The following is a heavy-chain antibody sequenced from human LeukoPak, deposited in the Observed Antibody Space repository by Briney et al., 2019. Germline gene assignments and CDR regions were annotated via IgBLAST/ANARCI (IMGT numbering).Heavy chain of an antibody. Sequence: RASVKVSCKASGYTFTSYYMHWVRQAPGQGLEWMGIINPSGGSTSYAQKFQGRVTMTRDTSTSTVYMELSSLRSEDTAVYYCARSSYCGTDCYSLFDYWGQGTLVTVSS. J-gene: IGHJ4*02. CDR2: INPSGGST. D-gene: IGHD2-21*02. CDR3: ARSSYCGTDCYSLFDY. CDR1: GYTFTSYY. V-gene: IGHV1-46*01.